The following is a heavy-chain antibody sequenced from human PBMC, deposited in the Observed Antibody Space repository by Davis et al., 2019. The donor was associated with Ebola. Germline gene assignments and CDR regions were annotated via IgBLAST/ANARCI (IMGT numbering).Heavy chain of an antibody. J-gene: IGHJ3*02. CDR1: VYTFTNYY. D-gene: IGHD5-12*01. CDR3: TTPGGQDSGYDVFDI. CDR2: INPNDGRT. Sequence: ASVKVSCKASVYTFTNYYMHWVRQAPGQGLAWMGVINPNDGRTTYAQKFQGRVTVTRDTSTTTVYMDLSSLRSADTALYYCTTPGGQDSGYDVFDIWGQGTMVTVSS. V-gene: IGHV1-46*03.